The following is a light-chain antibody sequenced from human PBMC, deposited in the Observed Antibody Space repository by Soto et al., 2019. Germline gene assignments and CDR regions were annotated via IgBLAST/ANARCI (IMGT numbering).Light chain of an antibody. CDR2: GAS. CDR1: QNIDTF. J-gene: IGKJ4*01. V-gene: IGKV1-39*01. Sequence: DIRMTQSPFSLAASVGDRVTVSCRSSQNIDTFLNWYRHKPGKAPELLIFGASRLHSGVPSRFSGGGSGTEFTLNISSLQPEDFATYYCQQTYSTLALTFGGGTKVEI. CDR3: QQTYSTLALT.